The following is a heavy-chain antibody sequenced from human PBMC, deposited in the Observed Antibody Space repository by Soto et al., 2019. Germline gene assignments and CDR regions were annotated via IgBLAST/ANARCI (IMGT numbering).Heavy chain of an antibody. V-gene: IGHV3-11*01. J-gene: IGHJ5*02. CDR3: ARDHEIKYYDFSNWFGP. D-gene: IGHD3-3*01. Sequence: PGGSLRLSCAASGFTFSDYYMSWIRQAPGKGLEWVSYISSSGSTIYYADSVKGRFTISRDNAKNSLYLQMNSLRAEDTAVYYCARDHEIKYYDFSNWFGPWGQGTLVTVSS. CDR1: GFTFSDYY. CDR2: ISSSGSTI.